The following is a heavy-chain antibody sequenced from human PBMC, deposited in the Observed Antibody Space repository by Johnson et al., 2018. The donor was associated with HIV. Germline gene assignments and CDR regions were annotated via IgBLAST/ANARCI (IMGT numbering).Heavy chain of an antibody. CDR1: EFILSDYY. Sequence: QMQLVESGGDLVKPGGSLRLSCGASEFILSDYYISLVRQAPEKGLEWISSISSSGGTIFYADSVKGRFTISRDIAKNTLYLQRNSLRAEDTAVYYCARDGRGLDAFDIWGQGTMVTVSS. CDR3: ARDGRGLDAFDI. J-gene: IGHJ3*02. CDR2: ISSSGGTI. D-gene: IGHD3/OR15-3a*01. V-gene: IGHV3-11*04.